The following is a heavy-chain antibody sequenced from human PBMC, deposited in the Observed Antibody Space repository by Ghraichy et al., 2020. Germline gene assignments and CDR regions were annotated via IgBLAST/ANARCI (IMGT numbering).Heavy chain of an antibody. CDR3: ARLGYCSKTTCWRAWFDS. CDR1: GFPFSSYW. D-gene: IGHD2-8*01. CDR2: IKQGGSEK. V-gene: IGHV3-7*01. Sequence: GESLRLSCAASGFPFSSYWMNWVRQAPGKGLEWVASIKQGGSEKNYVDSVKGRFTISRDNARNSLYLQLNSLRVEDTAVYYCARLGYCSKTTCWRAWFDSWGQETLVTVSS. J-gene: IGHJ5*01.